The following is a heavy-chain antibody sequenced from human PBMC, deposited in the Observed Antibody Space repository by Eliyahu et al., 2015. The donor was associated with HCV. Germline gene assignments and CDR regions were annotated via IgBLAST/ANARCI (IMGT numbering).Heavy chain of an antibody. D-gene: IGHD4-23*01. CDR1: GGPISSGGYY. CDR3: ARCYGGNSDYFDY. CDR2: THYSGST. J-gene: IGHJ4*02. Sequence: QVQLQESGPGLVKPSQTLSLTCTVPGGPISSGGYYWSWIRQHPGKGLEWIGYTHYSGSTYYNPSLKSRVTISVDTSKNHFSLQLSSVTAADTAVYYCARCYGGNSDYFDYWGQGALVTVSS. V-gene: IGHV4-31*03.